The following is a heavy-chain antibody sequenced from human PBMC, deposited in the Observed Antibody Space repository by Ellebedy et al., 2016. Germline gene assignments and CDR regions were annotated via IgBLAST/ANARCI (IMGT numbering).Heavy chain of an antibody. J-gene: IGHJ6*02. CDR3: ARDGRGVLYPYRGMDV. Sequence: GESLKISXAAYGFTFSGYDMNWVRQAPGKGLEWVSSISRSSSYVYYADSVKGRFTISRDNSKNTLYLQMNSLRAEDTAVYYCARDGRGVLYPYRGMDVWGQGTTVTVSS. V-gene: IGHV3-21*01. D-gene: IGHD3-16*02. CDR2: ISRSSSYV. CDR1: GFTFSGYD.